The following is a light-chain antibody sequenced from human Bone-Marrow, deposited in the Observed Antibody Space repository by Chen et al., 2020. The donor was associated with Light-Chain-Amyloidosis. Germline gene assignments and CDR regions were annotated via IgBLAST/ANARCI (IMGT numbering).Light chain of an antibody. V-gene: IGKV3-15*01. CDR3: QQYNTWPRT. CDR2: LAS. Sequence: EILMTQSPATLSVSPGESATLSCRASQSVSNNLAWYQQKPGQAPRLLIYLASARVTGIPARFTGSGSRTEFSLTISSLQSEDFAVYYCQQYNTWPRTFGRGTRVEFK. J-gene: IGKJ1*01. CDR1: QSVSNN.